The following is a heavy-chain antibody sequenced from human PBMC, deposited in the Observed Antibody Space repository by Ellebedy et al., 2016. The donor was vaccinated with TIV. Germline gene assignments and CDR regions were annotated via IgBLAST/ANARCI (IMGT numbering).Heavy chain of an antibody. V-gene: IGHV3-23*01. CDR3: AKGGPLGIGGGGYFDY. CDR2: ISGSGGST. D-gene: IGHD7-27*01. Sequence: GGSLRLSCAASGFTFSSYAMSWVRQAPGKGLEWVSAISGSGGSTYYAASVRGRFTISRDNSKNTLYLQMNSLRAEDTAVYYCAKGGPLGIGGGGYFDYWGQGTLVTVSS. J-gene: IGHJ4*02. CDR1: GFTFSSYA.